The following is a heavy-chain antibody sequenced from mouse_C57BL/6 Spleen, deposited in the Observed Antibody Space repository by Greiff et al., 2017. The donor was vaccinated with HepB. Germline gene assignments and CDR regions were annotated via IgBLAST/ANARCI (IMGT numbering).Heavy chain of an antibody. V-gene: IGHV1-82*01. CDR2: IYPGDGDT. CDR3: ARWGYYYGPSFDY. CDR1: GYAFSSSW. J-gene: IGHJ2*01. Sequence: QVQLQQSGPELVKPGASVKISCKASGYAFSSSWMNWVKQRPGKGLEWIGRIYPGDGDTNYNGKFKGKATLTADKSSSTAYMQISSLTSDDSAVYFCARWGYYYGPSFDYWGQGTTLTVSS. D-gene: IGHD1-1*01.